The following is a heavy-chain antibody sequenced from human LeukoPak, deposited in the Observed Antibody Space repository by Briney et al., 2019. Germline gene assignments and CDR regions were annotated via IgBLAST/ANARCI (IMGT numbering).Heavy chain of an antibody. J-gene: IGHJ6*03. D-gene: IGHD2-15*01. Sequence: GGSLRLSCAASGFTFSSYWMSWVRQAPGKGLEWVANIKQDGSEKYYVDSVKGRFTISKDNAKNSLYLQMNSLRAEDTAVYYCARETGVDCSGGSCYYAWGYYYYYMDVWGKGTTVTVSS. CDR1: GFTFSSYW. V-gene: IGHV3-7*01. CDR2: IKQDGSEK. CDR3: ARETGVDCSGGSCYYAWGYYYYYMDV.